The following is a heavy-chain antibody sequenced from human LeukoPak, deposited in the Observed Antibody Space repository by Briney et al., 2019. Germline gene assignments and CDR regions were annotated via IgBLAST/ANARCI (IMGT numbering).Heavy chain of an antibody. J-gene: IGHJ4*02. D-gene: IGHD3-10*01. CDR2: ISAYNGNT. V-gene: IGHV1-18*01. CDR1: GGTFSNHG. CDR3: ARVAMFRTSRNDY. Sequence: ASVKVSCKLSGGTFSNHGINWVRQAPGQRLEWIGVISAYNGNTNYAQNLQGRVTMTTDTSTSTAYMDLRSLRSDDRAVYYCARVAMFRTSRNDYWGQGTLSPSPQ.